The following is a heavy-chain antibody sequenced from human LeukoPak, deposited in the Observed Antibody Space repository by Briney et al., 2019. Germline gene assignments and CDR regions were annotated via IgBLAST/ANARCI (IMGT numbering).Heavy chain of an antibody. CDR3: ARDGAIYYYDSSGYPNY. CDR1: GYTFTSYG. CDR2: ISAYNGNT. J-gene: IGHJ4*02. V-gene: IGHV1-18*01. Sequence: ASVKVSCKDSGYTFTSYGISWVRQAPGQGLEWMGWISAYNGNTNYAQKLQGRVTMTTDTSTSTAYMELRSLRSDDTAVYYCARDGAIYYYDSSGYPNYWGQGTLVTVSS. D-gene: IGHD3-22*01.